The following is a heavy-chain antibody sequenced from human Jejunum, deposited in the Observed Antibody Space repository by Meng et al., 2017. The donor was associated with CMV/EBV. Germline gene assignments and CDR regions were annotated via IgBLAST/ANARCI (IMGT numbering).Heavy chain of an antibody. J-gene: IGHJ5*02. CDR3: ARGKDLYSWFDP. Sequence: VSCGSISSSTYFWGWIRQPPGKGLDWFGSMYSSGSTYYNPSLKSRVTISVDTSKNQFSLKLSSVTAADTAVYYCARGKDLYSWFDPWGQGTLVTVSS. D-gene: IGHD1-26*01. CDR2: MYSSGST. CDR1: CGSISSSTYF. V-gene: IGHV4-39*07.